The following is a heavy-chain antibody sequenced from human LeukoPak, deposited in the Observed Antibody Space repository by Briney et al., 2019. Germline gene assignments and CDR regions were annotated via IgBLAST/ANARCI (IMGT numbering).Heavy chain of an antibody. J-gene: IGHJ3*02. V-gene: IGHV1-2*02. CDR3: ARAGGGYSSGWGAFDI. CDR1: GYTFNDYY. Sequence: ASVKVSCRASGYTFNDYYIHWVRQAPGQGLEWMGWINPNSGGKSYAQKFQGRVTMTRDTSISPAYMELSRLGSDDTAVYFCARAGGGYSSGWGAFDIWGQGTVVTVSS. CDR2: INPNSGGK. D-gene: IGHD5-18*01.